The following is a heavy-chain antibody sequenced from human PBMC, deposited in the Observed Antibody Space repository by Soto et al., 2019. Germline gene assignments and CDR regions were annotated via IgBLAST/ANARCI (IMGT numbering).Heavy chain of an antibody. D-gene: IGHD1-1*01. Sequence: EVQLLESGGGLVQPGGSLRLSFAASGFTFSTYAMNWVRQAPGNGLEWVSAISGSGGSIHYADSVKGRFTISRDNSKNTPYLQMNSLRDEDTAVYHCVKGYWKGDVWGQGTTVTVSS. J-gene: IGHJ6*02. V-gene: IGHV3-23*01. CDR1: GFTFSTYA. CDR3: VKGYWKGDV. CDR2: ISGSGGSI.